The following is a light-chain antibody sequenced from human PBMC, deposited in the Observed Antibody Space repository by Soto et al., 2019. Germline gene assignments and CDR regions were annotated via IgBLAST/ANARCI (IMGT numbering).Light chain of an antibody. CDR1: SSNIGSNY. CDR3: AAWDDSLSVNWV. Sequence: QSVLTQPPSASGTPGQRVNISCSGSSSNIGSNYVYWYQQLPGTAPKLLIYSNNQRPSGVPDRFSGSKSGTSASLAISGLRSEDEADYYCAAWDDSLSVNWVFGGGTKLTVL. CDR2: SNN. J-gene: IGLJ3*02. V-gene: IGLV1-47*02.